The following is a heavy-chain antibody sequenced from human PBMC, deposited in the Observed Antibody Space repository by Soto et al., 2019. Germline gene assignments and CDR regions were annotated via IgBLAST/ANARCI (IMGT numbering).Heavy chain of an antibody. V-gene: IGHV1-69*06. J-gene: IGHJ5*02. Sequence: QVQLVQSGAEVKKPGSSVKVSCKASGGTFSSYAISWVRQAPGQGLEWMGGIIPIFGTANYAQKFQGRVTITADKSTSTAYMELSSLRSEDTXVXYXXXXXXXXXGSGSYRFSWFDPWGQGTLVT. D-gene: IGHD3-10*01. CDR1: GGTFSSYA. CDR2: IIPIFGTA. CDR3: XXXXXXXXGSGSYRFSWFDP.